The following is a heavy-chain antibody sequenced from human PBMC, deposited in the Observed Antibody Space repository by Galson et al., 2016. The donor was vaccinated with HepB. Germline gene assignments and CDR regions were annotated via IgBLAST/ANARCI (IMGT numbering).Heavy chain of an antibody. CDR1: GLSFSSYG. D-gene: IGHD1-26*01. V-gene: IGHV3-30*03. CDR3: ASQIYRYNGTYVDH. CDR2: TSFDGSHK. Sequence: SLRLSCAVSGLSFSSYGMQWVRLAPGKGLEWVAFTSFDGSHKYYAESVKGRFTISRDNSKNTLYLQMNSLRAEDTALYYCASQIYRYNGTYVDHWGQGTLVTVSS. J-gene: IGHJ4*02.